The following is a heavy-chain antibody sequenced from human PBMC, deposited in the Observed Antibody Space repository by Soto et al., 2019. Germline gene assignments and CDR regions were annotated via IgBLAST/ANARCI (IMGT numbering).Heavy chain of an antibody. D-gene: IGHD2-15*01. J-gene: IGHJ6*03. Sequence: QVQLVHSGAEVKKPGASVKVSCKASGYTFTSYAMHWVRQAPGQRLEWMGWINAGNGNTKYSQKFQGRVTITRDTSASTAYMELSSLRSEDTAVYYCARGSPKGGTYYYYMDVWGKGTTVTVSS. CDR2: INAGNGNT. CDR3: ARGSPKGGTYYYYMDV. CDR1: GYTFTSYA. V-gene: IGHV1-3*01.